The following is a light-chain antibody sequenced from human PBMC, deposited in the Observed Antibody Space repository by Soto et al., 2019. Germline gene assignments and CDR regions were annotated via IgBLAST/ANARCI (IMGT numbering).Light chain of an antibody. J-gene: IGKJ1*01. CDR3: QHYNSYSEA. CDR2: KAS. CDR1: QTISSW. V-gene: IGKV1-5*03. Sequence: DIQMTQSPATVSGSVRDRVTITCGASQTISSWLAWYQQKPGKAPKLLIYKASTLKSGVPSRFSGSGSGTEFTLTISSLQPDDFATYYCQHYNSYSEAFGQGTKVDIK.